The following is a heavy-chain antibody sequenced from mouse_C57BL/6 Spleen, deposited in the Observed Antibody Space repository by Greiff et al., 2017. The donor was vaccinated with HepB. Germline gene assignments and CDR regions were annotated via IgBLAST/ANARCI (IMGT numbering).Heavy chain of an antibody. D-gene: IGHD2-1*01. CDR2: ISDGGSYT. Sequence: EVQRVESGGGLVKPGGSLKLSCAASGFTFSSYAMSWVRQTPEKRLEWVATISDGGSYTYYPDNVKGRFTISRDTAKNNLYLQMSHLKSEDTAMYYCARYYGNLYFDYWGQGTTLTVSS. CDR3: ARYYGNLYFDY. V-gene: IGHV5-4*01. J-gene: IGHJ2*01. CDR1: GFTFSSYA.